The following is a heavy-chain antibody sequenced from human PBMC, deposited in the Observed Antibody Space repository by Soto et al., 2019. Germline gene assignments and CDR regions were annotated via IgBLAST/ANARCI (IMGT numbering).Heavy chain of an antibody. CDR3: ASRIAGKRTHYFDY. Sequence: SETLSLTCTVSGDSFSNRSYYWGWISQPPGKGLEWIGLISYSGNTYYNPSLKSRVTISVDTSKNQFSLKLSSVTAADTAVYYCASRIAGKRTHYFDYWGQGTLVTVSS. V-gene: IGHV4-39*07. D-gene: IGHD1-26*01. CDR1: GDSFSNRSYY. J-gene: IGHJ4*02. CDR2: ISYSGNT.